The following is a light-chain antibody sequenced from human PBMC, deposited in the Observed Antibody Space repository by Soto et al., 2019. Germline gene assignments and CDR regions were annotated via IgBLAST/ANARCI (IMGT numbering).Light chain of an antibody. CDR1: RSDVGAYNY. Sequence: QSALTQPASVSGSPGQSITISCTGTRSDVGAYNYVSWYQQYPGKAPKLIIHEVSNRPSGISNRFSGSKSGNTASLTISGLQAEDEADYYCSSHTHIDTWVFGGGTKLTVL. J-gene: IGLJ3*02. V-gene: IGLV2-14*01. CDR3: SSHTHIDTWV. CDR2: EVS.